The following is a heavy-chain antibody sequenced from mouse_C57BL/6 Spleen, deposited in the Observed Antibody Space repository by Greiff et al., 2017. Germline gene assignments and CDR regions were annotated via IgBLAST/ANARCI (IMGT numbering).Heavy chain of an antibody. Sequence: QVQLQQSGPELVKPGASVKISCKASGYAFSSSWMNWVKQRPGKGLEWIGRLYPGDGDTNYNGQFKGKATLTADKSSSTAYMQLSSLTSEDSAVYFCARHYGSSPFAYWGQGTLVTVSA. CDR1: GYAFSSSW. CDR3: ARHYGSSPFAY. CDR2: LYPGDGDT. D-gene: IGHD1-1*01. J-gene: IGHJ3*01. V-gene: IGHV1-82*01.